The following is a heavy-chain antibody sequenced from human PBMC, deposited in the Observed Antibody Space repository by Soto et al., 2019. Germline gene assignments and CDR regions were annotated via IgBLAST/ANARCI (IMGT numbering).Heavy chain of an antibody. CDR3: ARWALNSYYYYGMDV. Sequence: ASVKVSCEACGYSFTSYAMHWVRQAPGQRLEWMGWINAGNGNTKYSQKFQGRVTITRDTSASTAYMELSSLRSEDTAVYYCARWALNSYYYYGMDVWGQGTTVTVSS. V-gene: IGHV1-3*01. J-gene: IGHJ6*02. CDR2: INAGNGNT. CDR1: GYSFTSYA. D-gene: IGHD1-26*01.